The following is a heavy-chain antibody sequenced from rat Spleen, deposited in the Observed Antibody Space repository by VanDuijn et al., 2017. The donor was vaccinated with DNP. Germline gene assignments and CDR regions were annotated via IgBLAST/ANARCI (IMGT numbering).Heavy chain of an antibody. Sequence: QVQLKESGPGLVQPSQTLSLACTVSGFSLTSYHVHWVRQPSGKDLEWMGVIWNTGGTQYNSALKTRLSISKDTSKSQVFLKMNSLQTEDTATYYCARDRLGAMDAWGQGTSVTVSS. CDR1: GFSLTSYH. CDR3: ARDRLGAMDA. D-gene: IGHD5-1*01. J-gene: IGHJ4*01. CDR2: IWNTGGT. V-gene: IGHV2-41*01.